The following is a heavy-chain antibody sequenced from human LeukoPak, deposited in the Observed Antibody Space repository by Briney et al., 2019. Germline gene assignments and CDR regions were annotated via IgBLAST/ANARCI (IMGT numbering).Heavy chain of an antibody. D-gene: IGHD5-18*01. CDR1: GFTFSSYA. Sequence: GGSLRLSCAASGFTFSSYAMSWVRQAPGKGPEWVSAISGSGGNTYYADSVKGRFTISRDNSKNTLYLQMNSLRAEDTAVYYCARDDHRGYSYGYGDYWGQGTLVTVSS. V-gene: IGHV3-23*01. CDR3: ARDDHRGYSYGYGDY. CDR2: ISGSGGNT. J-gene: IGHJ4*02.